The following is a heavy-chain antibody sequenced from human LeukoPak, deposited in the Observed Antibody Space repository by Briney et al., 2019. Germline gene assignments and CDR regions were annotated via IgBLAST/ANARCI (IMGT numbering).Heavy chain of an antibody. D-gene: IGHD3-10*02. Sequence: GGSLRLSCAASGFTFSSYEMNWVRPAPGEGLEWVSYISSSGSTIYYADSVKGRFTISRDNAKNSLYLQMNSLRAADTAVYYCAELGITMIGGVWGKGTTVTISS. CDR3: AELGITMIGGV. J-gene: IGHJ6*04. V-gene: IGHV3-48*03. CDR2: ISSSGSTI. CDR1: GFTFSSYE.